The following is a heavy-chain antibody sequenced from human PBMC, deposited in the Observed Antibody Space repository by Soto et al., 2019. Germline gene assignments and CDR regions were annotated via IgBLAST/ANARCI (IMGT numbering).Heavy chain of an antibody. Sequence: QVQLVESGGGVVQPGRSLRLSCAASGFIFSSYGIHWVRQAPGKGLEWVAIILSGGTTKYYADSLKGRFTISRDDSKNTVYLQMNSLRVEDTAVYYCVGDGGEFDYWGQGTLVTVSS. CDR1: GFIFSSYG. CDR2: ILSGGTTK. D-gene: IGHD3-16*01. CDR3: VGDGGEFDY. J-gene: IGHJ4*02. V-gene: IGHV3-33*01.